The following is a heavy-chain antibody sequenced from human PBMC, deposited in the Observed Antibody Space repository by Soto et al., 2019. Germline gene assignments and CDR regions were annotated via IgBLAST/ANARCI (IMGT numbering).Heavy chain of an antibody. CDR2: MNTKSGNT. J-gene: IGHJ4*02. CDR1: GSTFTNNN. CDR3: ALVVTPMAIDY. Sequence: ASVKVSCKASGSTFTNNNITWVRQATGQGLEWMGWMNTKSGNTGHAQKFQGRVTLTRNTSIHTAYMELSSLRSEDTAVYYCALVVTPMAIDYWGQGTLVTVYS. D-gene: IGHD5-18*01. V-gene: IGHV1-8*01.